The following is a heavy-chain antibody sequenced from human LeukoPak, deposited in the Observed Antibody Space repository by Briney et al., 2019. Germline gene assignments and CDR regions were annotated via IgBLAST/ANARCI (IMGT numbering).Heavy chain of an antibody. D-gene: IGHD3-22*01. J-gene: IGHJ3*02. CDR3: AKDRVSMIVVVAFDI. CDR2: ISDSGGRT. CDR1: GFTFNTYA. V-gene: IGHV3-23*01. Sequence: PGGSLRLSCAASGFTFNTYAMTWVRQAPGKGLEWVSTISDSGGRTDYADSVKGRFTISRDISKNTLYLQMDSLRAEDTAVYYCAKDRVSMIVVVAFDIWGQGTMVTVSS.